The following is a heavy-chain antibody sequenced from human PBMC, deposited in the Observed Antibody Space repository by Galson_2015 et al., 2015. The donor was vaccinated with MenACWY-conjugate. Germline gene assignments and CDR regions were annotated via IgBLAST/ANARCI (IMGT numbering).Heavy chain of an antibody. D-gene: IGHD4-17*01. V-gene: IGHV3-48*04. J-gene: IGHJ4*02. CDR2: ISSSSRTI. CDR3: ARDRYGDYNTLDY. Sequence: SLRLSCAASGFTFSSYSMNWVRQAPGKGLEWVSYISSSSRTIYYADPVKGRFTISRDNAKNSLYLQMNSLRAEDTAMYYCARDRYGDYNTLDYWGQGTLVTVSS. CDR1: GFTFSSYS.